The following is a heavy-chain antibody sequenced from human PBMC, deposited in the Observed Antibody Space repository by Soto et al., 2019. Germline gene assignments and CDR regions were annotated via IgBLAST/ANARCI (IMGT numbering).Heavy chain of an antibody. D-gene: IGHD4-17*01. CDR3: AKDPFYGGGRHNRLAR. Sequence: RVYLSLSCLSSGFTFSDYVMTWVRQAPEQGLEWVSTISVGGGSAYYADSVKGRFAISRDNSKNTLYLQLNSLRAEDTAVYYCAKDPFYGGGRHNRLARRGQGTRVTVSS. V-gene: IGHV3-23*01. CDR1: GFTFSDYV. CDR2: ISVGGGSA. J-gene: IGHJ5*02.